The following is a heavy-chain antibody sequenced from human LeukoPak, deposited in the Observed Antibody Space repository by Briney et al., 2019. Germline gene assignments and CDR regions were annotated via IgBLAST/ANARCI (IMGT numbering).Heavy chain of an antibody. D-gene: IGHD3-10*01. CDR1: GDSVSSKNTA. CDR2: TYYRSKWYY. V-gene: IGHV6-1*01. J-gene: IGHJ4*02. Sequence: SQALSLTCALSGDSVSSKNTAWNWIRQSPSRGLEWLGSTYYRSKWYYDYAVSVKSRITISPDTSKNQFSLHLNSVTPEDTALYYCASGSYYIGFNSWGQGTLVTVSS. CDR3: ASGSYYIGFNS.